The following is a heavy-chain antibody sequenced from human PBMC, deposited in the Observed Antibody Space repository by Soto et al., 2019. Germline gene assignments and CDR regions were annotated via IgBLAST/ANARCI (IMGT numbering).Heavy chain of an antibody. CDR2: TYYRSKWYN. J-gene: IGHJ5*02. V-gene: IGHV6-1*01. CDR3: AREEILTAYNLFDP. CDR1: GGSVSSNSAA. D-gene: IGHD5-18*01. Sequence: SQTLPLTCAISGGSVSSNSAAWNWIRQSPSRGLEWLGRTYYRSKWYNDYAVSVKGRITTNPDTSKNQFSLQLSSVTPEDTAVYFCAREEILTAYNLFDPWGQGTLVTVSS.